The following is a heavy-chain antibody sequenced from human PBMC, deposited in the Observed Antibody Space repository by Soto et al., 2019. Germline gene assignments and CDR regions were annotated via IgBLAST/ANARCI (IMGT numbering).Heavy chain of an antibody. D-gene: IGHD3-3*01. Sequence: PGESLKISCAVSGFTFNTYGMSWVRQPPGKGLEWVSSISGSGGSTYYADSVKGRFTISRDNSKNMLYLQMNSLRAEDTAVYYCAKGLQFLEWLFDYWGQGTLVTVSS. J-gene: IGHJ4*02. V-gene: IGHV3-23*01. CDR2: ISGSGGST. CDR1: GFTFNTYG. CDR3: AKGLQFLEWLFDY.